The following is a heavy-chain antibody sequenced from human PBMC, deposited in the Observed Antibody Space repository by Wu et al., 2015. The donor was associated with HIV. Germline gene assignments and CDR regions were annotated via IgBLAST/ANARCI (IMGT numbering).Heavy chain of an antibody. CDR1: GYSFTNYG. CDR2: ISTYNGNT. CDR3: ARDGSLSALENWFDP. Sequence: QVQLVQSGAEVKKPGASVKVSCKASGYSFTNYGISWVRQAPGQGLECLGWISTYNGNTNYAQKFQGRVTMTTDTSTTTAYMELRSLRSDDTAVYYCARDGSLSALENWFDPWGQGTLVTVSS. J-gene: IGHJ5*02. D-gene: IGHD1-1*01. V-gene: IGHV1-18*01.